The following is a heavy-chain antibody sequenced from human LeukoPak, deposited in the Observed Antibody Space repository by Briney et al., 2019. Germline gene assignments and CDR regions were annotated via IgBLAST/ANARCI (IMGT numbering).Heavy chain of an antibody. J-gene: IGHJ5*02. CDR2: IIPIFGTA. Sequence: ASVKVSCKASGGIFSSYAISWVRQAPGQGLEWMGGIIPIFGTANYAQKFQGRVTITADESTSTAYMELSSLRSEDTAVYYCARVEVDWNDGYNWFDPWGQGTLVTVSS. D-gene: IGHD1-1*01. CDR3: ARVEVDWNDGYNWFDP. CDR1: GGIFSSYA. V-gene: IGHV1-69*13.